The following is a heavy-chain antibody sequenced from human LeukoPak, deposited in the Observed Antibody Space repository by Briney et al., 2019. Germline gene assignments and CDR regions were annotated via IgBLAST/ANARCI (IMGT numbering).Heavy chain of an antibody. V-gene: IGHV2-5*02. D-gene: IGHD6-6*01. CDR3: AHHPYLDSISSDFDY. Sequence: SGPTLVKPTQTLTLTCTFSGFSLTTSGLGVGWIRQPPGKALEWLAVIYWDDDKRYSPSLKSRLTITKDSSKNQVVLTMTNMDPVDTGIYYCAHHPYLDSISSDFDYWGQGALVTVSS. J-gene: IGHJ4*02. CDR2: IYWDDDK. CDR1: GFSLTTSGLG.